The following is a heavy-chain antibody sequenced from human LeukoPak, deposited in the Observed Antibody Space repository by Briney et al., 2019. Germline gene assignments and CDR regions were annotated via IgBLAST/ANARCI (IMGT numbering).Heavy chain of an antibody. V-gene: IGHV3-21*01. J-gene: IGHJ4*02. Sequence: GGSLRLSCAASGFTFSSYSMNWVRQAPGKGLEWVSSISSSSSYIYYADSVKGRFTISRDNAKNSLYLQMNSLRAEDTAVYYCARDMGGSSWNRRFDYWGQGTLVTVSS. CDR3: ARDMGGSSWNRRFDY. CDR2: ISSSSSYI. CDR1: GFTFSSYS. D-gene: IGHD6-13*01.